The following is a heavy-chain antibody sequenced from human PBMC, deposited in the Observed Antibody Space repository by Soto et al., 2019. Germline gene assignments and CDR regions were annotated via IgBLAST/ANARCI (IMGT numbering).Heavy chain of an antibody. V-gene: IGHV4-34*01. J-gene: IGHJ6*02. CDR3: ARHYWYYDSSGYYYQEYYYYGMDV. CDR1: GGSFSGYY. CDR2: IYYSGST. D-gene: IGHD3-22*01. Sequence: SETLSLTCAVYGGSFSGYYWSWIRQPPGKGLEWIGSIYYSGSTYYNPSLKSRVTISVDTSKNQFSLKLSSVAAADTAVYYCARHYWYYDSSGYYYQEYYYYGMDVWGQGTTVTVSS.